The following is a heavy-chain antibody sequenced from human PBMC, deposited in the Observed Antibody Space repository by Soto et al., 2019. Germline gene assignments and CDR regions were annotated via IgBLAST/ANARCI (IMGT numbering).Heavy chain of an antibody. Sequence: QVQLVQSGAEVKKPGSSVKVSCKASGGTFSSYAISWVRQAPGQGLEWMGGIIPIFGTANYAQKFQGRVTITADESTSTAYRELSSLRSEDTAVYYCARVIVATISYYYGMDVWGQGTTVTVSS. CDR3: ARVIVATISYYYGMDV. V-gene: IGHV1-69*01. CDR2: IIPIFGTA. D-gene: IGHD5-12*01. CDR1: GGTFSSYA. J-gene: IGHJ6*02.